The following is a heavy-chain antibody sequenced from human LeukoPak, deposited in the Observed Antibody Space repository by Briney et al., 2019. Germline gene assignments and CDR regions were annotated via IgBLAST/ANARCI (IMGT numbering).Heavy chain of an antibody. D-gene: IGHD2-2*02. CDR1: GFTFSSYA. Sequence: GGSLRLSCAASGFTFSSYAMSWVRQAPGKGLEWVSAISGSGGSTYYADSVKGRFTISRDNSKNTLYLQMNSLRAEDTAVYYCAKGGYCSSTSCYTLNAFDIWSQGTMVTVSS. V-gene: IGHV3-23*01. CDR2: ISGSGGST. CDR3: AKGGYCSSTSCYTLNAFDI. J-gene: IGHJ3*02.